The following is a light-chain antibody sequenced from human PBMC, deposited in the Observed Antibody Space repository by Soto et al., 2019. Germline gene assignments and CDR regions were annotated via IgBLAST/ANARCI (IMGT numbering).Light chain of an antibody. V-gene: IGKV3-15*01. CDR1: QSVSSN. J-gene: IGKJ4*01. CDR2: GAS. Sequence: EIVMTQSPATLSVSPGERATLSCRASQSVSSNLAWYQQKPGQAPRLLIYGASSRATGIPARFSGSGSGTEFTLTISSLQSEDFAVYYCQQYNKWPQLTLGGGTKVDI. CDR3: QQYNKWPQLT.